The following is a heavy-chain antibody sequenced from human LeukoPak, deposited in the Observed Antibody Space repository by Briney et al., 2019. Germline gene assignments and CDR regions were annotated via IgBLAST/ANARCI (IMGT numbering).Heavy chain of an antibody. J-gene: IGHJ6*02. Sequence: ASVKVSCKVSGYTLTELSMHWVRQAPGKGPEWMGGFDPEDGETIYAQKFQGRVTMTEDTSTDTAYMELSSLRSEDTAVYYCATDLKMSSGFYYYYYGMDVWGQGTTVTVSS. CDR2: FDPEDGET. CDR3: ATDLKMSSGFYYYYYGMDV. D-gene: IGHD6-19*01. CDR1: GYTLTELS. V-gene: IGHV1-24*01.